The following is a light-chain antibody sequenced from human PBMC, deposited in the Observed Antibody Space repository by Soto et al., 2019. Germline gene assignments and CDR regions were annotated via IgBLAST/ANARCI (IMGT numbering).Light chain of an antibody. V-gene: IGLV2-14*01. CDR2: EVT. J-gene: IGLJ2*01. CDR3: SSYTTSTTPGVL. CDR1: SSDVAGYNY. Sequence: QSALTQPPSVSGSPGQSITISCTGTSSDVAGYNYVSWYQQHPGTAPKLMIYEVTNRPSGVSNRFSGSKSGNTASLTISGLQAEDEADYYCSSYTTSTTPGVLFGGGTKLTVL.